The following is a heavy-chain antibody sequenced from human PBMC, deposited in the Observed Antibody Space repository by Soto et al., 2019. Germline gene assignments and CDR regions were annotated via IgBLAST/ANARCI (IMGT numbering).Heavy chain of an antibody. CDR2: IYYSGST. CDR1: GGSISSYY. CDR3: ARDQERGYYDSSGYLLFDP. J-gene: IGHJ5*02. V-gene: IGHV4-59*01. D-gene: IGHD3-22*01. Sequence: PSETLSLTCTVSGGSISSYYWSWIRQPPGKGLEWIGYIYYSGSTNYNPSLKSRVTISVDTSKNQFSLKLSSVTAADTAVYYCARDQERGYYDSSGYLLFDPWGQGTLVTVSS.